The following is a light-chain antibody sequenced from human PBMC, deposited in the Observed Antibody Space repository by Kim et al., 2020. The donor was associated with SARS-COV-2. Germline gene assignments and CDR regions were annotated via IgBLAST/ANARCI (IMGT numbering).Light chain of an antibody. CDR3: QERSNWPPIT. V-gene: IGKV3-11*01. CDR1: QSVGRY. Sequence: APGGRATLSCRASQSVGRYLAWFQQKPGQAPRLLIYDASNGAAGIPARFSGSGSETDFTLTISRLEPEDFAVYYCQERSNWPPITFGQGTRLEIK. CDR2: DAS. J-gene: IGKJ5*01.